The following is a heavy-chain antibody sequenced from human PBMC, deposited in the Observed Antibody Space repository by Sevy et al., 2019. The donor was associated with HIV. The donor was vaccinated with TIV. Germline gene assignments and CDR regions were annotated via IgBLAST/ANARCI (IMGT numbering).Heavy chain of an antibody. CDR3: ARAGGAKDYGTDV. CDR2: IYNSGSC. D-gene: IGHD3-10*01. V-gene: IGHV4-59*01. CDR1: GGSICSYY. J-gene: IGHJ6*02. Sequence: SETLSLTCGVSGGSICSYYWSWIRQPPGKGLEWIGYIYNSGSCNYNPSLNSRVTISVDTSKNQFSLKLSSVTAADTAVYYCARAGGAKDYGTDVWGQGTTVTVSS.